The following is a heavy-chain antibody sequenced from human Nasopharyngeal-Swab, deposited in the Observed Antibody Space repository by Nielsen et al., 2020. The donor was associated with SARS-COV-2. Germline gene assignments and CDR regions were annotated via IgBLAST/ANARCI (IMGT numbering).Heavy chain of an antibody. CDR3: ARAGFDSSGYLPDY. Sequence: WIRQPPGKGLEWIGSIYHSGSTYCNPSLKSRVTISVDTSKNQFSLKLSSVTAADTAVYYCARAGFDSSGYLPDYWGQGTLVTVSS. D-gene: IGHD3-22*01. CDR2: IYHSGST. J-gene: IGHJ4*02. V-gene: IGHV4-38-2*02.